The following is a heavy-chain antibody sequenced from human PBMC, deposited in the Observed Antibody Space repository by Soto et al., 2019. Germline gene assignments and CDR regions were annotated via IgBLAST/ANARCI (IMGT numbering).Heavy chain of an antibody. Sequence: TLSLTCTVSGGSTRNYLWSWIRQPPGKALEWLALLYWGDDKRYRSSLESRLSVTRDTSKNEVVLTMTDMDPADTGTYFCAYSPQVTVTTYYFELWAQGTLVTVSS. CDR2: LYWGDDK. CDR3: AYSPQVTVTTYYFEL. CDR1: GGSTRNYL. D-gene: IGHD3-22*01. V-gene: IGHV2-5*08. J-gene: IGHJ4*02.